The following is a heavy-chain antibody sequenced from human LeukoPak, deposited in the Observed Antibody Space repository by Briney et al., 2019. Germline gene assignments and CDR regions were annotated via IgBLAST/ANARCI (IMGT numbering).Heavy chain of an antibody. V-gene: IGHV3-30*04. D-gene: IGHD5-24*01. Sequence: PGRSLRLSCAASGFTFSSYAMHWVRQAPGKGLEWVAVISYDGSNKYYADSVKGRFTISRDNSKNTLYLQMNSLRAEDTAVYYCARDGEMATMLPFDYWGQGTLVTVSS. CDR1: GFTFSSYA. J-gene: IGHJ4*02. CDR3: ARDGEMATMLPFDY. CDR2: ISYDGSNK.